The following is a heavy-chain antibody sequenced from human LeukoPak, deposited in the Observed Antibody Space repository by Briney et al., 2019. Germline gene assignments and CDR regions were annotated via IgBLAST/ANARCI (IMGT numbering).Heavy chain of an antibody. CDR3: ARDFYAAVAGFGKFDF. CDR2: INWNGVST. J-gene: IGHJ4*02. D-gene: IGHD6-19*01. CDR1: GFTFNDYA. V-gene: IGHV3-20*04. Sequence: GGSLRLSCVASGFTFNDYAMSWVRQTPGKGLEWVSGINWNGVSTAYADSVKGRFTVSRDNAKNSLYLQVSRLRAEDTALYYCARDFYAAVAGFGKFDFWGQGTLVTVSS.